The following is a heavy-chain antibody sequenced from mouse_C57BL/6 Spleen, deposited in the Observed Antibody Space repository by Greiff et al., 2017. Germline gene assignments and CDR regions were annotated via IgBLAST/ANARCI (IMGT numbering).Heavy chain of an antibody. CDR1: GYTFTSYW. V-gene: IGHV1-52*01. D-gene: IGHD1-1*01. Sequence: QVQLKQPGAELVRPGSSVKLSCKASGYTFTSYWMHWVKQRPIQGLEWIGNIDPSDSETHYNQKFKDKATLTVDKSSSTAYMQLSSLKSEDSAVYYCARRDYASSYFDYWGQGTTLTVSS. CDR3: ARRDYASSYFDY. CDR2: IDPSDSET. J-gene: IGHJ2*01.